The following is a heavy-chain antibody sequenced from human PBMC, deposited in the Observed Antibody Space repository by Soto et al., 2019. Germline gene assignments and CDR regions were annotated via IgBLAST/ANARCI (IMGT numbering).Heavy chain of an antibody. CDR2: TYYRSKWYN. CDR1: GDSVSSNSAA. V-gene: IGHV6-1*01. J-gene: IGHJ4*02. D-gene: IGHD1-26*01. CDR3: ARGEQYSGRIFDY. Sequence: QVQLQQSGPGLVKPSQTLSVTCGISGDSVSSNSAAWNWLRQSPSRGLEWLGRTYYRSKWYNDYAVSVESRTTINPDTSKNHFSLQLNFVTPEDTAVYFCARGEQYSGRIFDYWGQGTLVTVSS.